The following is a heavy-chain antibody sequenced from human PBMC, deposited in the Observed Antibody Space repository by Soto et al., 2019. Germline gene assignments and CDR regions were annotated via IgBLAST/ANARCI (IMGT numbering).Heavy chain of an antibody. CDR1: GGSISSYY. V-gene: IGHV4-59*01. D-gene: IGHD6-13*01. CDR2: IYYSGST. CDR3: ARAGIAAAVRWFGP. Sequence: SETLSLTCTVSGGSISSYYWSWIRQPPGKGLEWIGYIYYSGSTNYNPSLKSRVTISVDTSKNQFSLKLSSVTAADTAVYYCARAGIAAAVRWFGPWGQGTLVTVSS. J-gene: IGHJ5*02.